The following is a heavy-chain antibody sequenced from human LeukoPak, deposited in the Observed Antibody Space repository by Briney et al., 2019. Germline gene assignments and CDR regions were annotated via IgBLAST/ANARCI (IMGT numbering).Heavy chain of an antibody. J-gene: IGHJ3*02. D-gene: IGHD5-24*01. V-gene: IGHV4-39*07. CDR1: GDSISSSSNY. Sequence: SETLSLTCTVSGDSISSSSNYWGWIRQPPGKGLEWIGNISYSESTNYNPSLKSRVTISVDTSKNQFSLKLSSVTAADTAVYYCARERLGWLQSDDAFDIWGQGTMVTVSS. CDR2: ISYSEST. CDR3: ARERLGWLQSDDAFDI.